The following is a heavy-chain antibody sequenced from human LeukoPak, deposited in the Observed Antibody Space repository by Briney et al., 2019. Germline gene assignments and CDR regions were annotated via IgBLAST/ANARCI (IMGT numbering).Heavy chain of an antibody. D-gene: IGHD2-21*01. CDR3: ARETFPNYYYYGMDV. V-gene: IGHV1-46*01. Sequence: ASVRGSCETSGYTFTSYYMHRVRQTPRQGLEWMGVINPSGGSTSYAQKLQGRVTMTRDTSTNTVYMELSSLRSEDTAVYYCARETFPNYYYYGMDVWGQGTTVTVSS. CDR2: INPSGGST. CDR1: GYTFTSYY. J-gene: IGHJ6*02.